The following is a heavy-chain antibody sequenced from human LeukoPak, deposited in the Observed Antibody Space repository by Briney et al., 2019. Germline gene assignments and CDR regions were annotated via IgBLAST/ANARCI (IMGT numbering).Heavy chain of an antibody. CDR1: GGTFSSYA. CDR3: ARVRYDFWSGYYGWFDP. D-gene: IGHD3-3*01. J-gene: IGHJ5*02. V-gene: IGHV1-69*13. CDR2: IIPIFGTA. Sequence: ASVKVSCKASGGTFSSYAISWVRQAPGQGLEWMGRIIPIFGTANYAQKFQGRVTITADESTSTAYMELSSLRSEDTAVYYCARVRYDFWSGYYGWFDPRGQGTLVTVSS.